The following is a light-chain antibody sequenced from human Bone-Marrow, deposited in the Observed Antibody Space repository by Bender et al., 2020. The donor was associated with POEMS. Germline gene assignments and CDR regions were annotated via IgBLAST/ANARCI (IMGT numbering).Light chain of an antibody. V-gene: IGLV3-25*03. CDR1: ALPKQY. CDR2: KDS. J-gene: IGLJ3*02. Sequence: SYELTQPPSVSVSPGQTARITCSGDALPKQYAYWYQQKPGLAPVLVIYKDSERPSGIPERFSGSSSGTTVTLTISGVQAEDESDYYCHSADRSGTWVFGGGTKLTVL. CDR3: HSADRSGTWV.